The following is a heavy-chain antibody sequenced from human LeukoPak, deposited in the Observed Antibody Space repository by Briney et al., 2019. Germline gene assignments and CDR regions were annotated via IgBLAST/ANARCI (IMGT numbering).Heavy chain of an antibody. J-gene: IGHJ4*02. CDR2: ISSSSTI. CDR1: GFTFSSYS. D-gene: IGHD3-16*01. V-gene: IGHV3-48*02. CDR3: ATKGGNDFDY. Sequence: GGSLRLSCAASGFTFSSYSMNWVRQAPGKGLEWVSYISSSSTIYYADSVKGRFTISRDNAKNSLYLQMNSLRDEDTAVYYCATKGGNDFDYWGREPLVTVSS.